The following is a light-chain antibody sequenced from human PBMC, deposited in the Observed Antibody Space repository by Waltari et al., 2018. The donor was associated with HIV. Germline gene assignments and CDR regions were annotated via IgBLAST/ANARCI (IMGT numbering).Light chain of an antibody. CDR1: QRVFSTSDGRNY. V-gene: IGKV4-1*01. J-gene: IGKJ1*01. CDR3: QQLYSSWT. CDR2: WAS. Sequence: IVMTQSPGSLSVSLGDRAPITRKSSQRVFSTSDGRNYLAWYQQKAGQPPRLLISWASSREAGVPDRFIGSGYGADFTRTISSLQAEDVAVYCGQQLYSSWTFGQGTKVEMK.